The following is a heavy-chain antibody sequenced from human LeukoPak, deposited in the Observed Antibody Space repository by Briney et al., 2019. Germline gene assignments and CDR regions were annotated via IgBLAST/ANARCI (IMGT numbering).Heavy chain of an antibody. CDR1: GGSISSHY. CDR2: LFDSVNT. V-gene: IGHV4-59*11. Sequence: SETLSLTCTVSGGSISSHYWSWIRQPPGKGLEWIAYLFDSVNTKDNPSLQSRLTLSADTSKYLFSLRLSSVTAADTAVYYCATIKRGSIFGYFDFWGQGIKVTVSS. D-gene: IGHD5-18*01. CDR3: ATIKRGSIFGYFDF. J-gene: IGHJ4*02.